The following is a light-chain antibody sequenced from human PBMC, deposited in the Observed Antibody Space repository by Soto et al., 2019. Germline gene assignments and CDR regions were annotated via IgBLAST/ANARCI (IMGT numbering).Light chain of an antibody. CDR1: RSISTW. CDR3: QQYNTYPLT. CDR2: KAS. J-gene: IGKJ4*01. Sequence: DIQMTQSPSTLSASVGDRVTITCRASRSISTWLAWYQQKPGKAPKLLIYKASNLEGGVPSRFSGSGSGTEFTITISSLQPDDFATYYCQQYNTYPLTFGGGTTVEIK. V-gene: IGKV1-5*03.